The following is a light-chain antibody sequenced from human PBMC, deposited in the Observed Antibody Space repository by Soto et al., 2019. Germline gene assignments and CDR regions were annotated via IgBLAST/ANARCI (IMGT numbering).Light chain of an antibody. CDR3: SSYTTSSTRQIV. J-gene: IGLJ1*01. CDR2: DVS. Sequence: QSVLTQPASVSGSPGQSITISCTGTSSDVGGYNYVSWYQHHPGKAPKLIIYDVSNRPSGVSIRFSGSKSDNTASLTISGLQPEDEADYHSSSYTTSSTRQIVFGPGTKVTVL. V-gene: IGLV2-14*03. CDR1: SSDVGGYNY.